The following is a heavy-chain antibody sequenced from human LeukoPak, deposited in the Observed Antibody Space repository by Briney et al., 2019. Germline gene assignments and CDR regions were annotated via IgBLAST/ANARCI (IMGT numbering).Heavy chain of an antibody. V-gene: IGHV3-21*01. J-gene: IGHJ4*02. CDR2: ISSSSSYI. D-gene: IGHD5-24*01. Sequence: PGGSLRLSCAASGFTFSSYSMNWVRQAPGRGLEWVSSISSSSSYIYYADSVKGRFTISRDNAKNSLYLQMNSLRAEDTAVYYCARDLSRDGYNPLLVRYWGQGTLVTVSS. CDR3: ARDLSRDGYNPLLVRY. CDR1: GFTFSSYS.